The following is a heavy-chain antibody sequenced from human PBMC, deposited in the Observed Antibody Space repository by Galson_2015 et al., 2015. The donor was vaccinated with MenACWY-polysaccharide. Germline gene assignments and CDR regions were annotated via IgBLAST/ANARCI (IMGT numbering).Heavy chain of an antibody. V-gene: IGHV7-4-1*02. CDR2: IDTNTANP. CDR1: GYSFKNYA. D-gene: IGHD1-1*01. J-gene: IGHJ6*02. Sequence: SVKVSCKASGYSFKNYAIYWVRQAPGQGLEWMGWIDTNTANPTYAQGFTGRFVFSLDTSISTAFLQISSLKAEDTAVYFCAREHQLGYFYCLDVWGHGTPVTVSS. CDR3: AREHQLGYFYCLDV.